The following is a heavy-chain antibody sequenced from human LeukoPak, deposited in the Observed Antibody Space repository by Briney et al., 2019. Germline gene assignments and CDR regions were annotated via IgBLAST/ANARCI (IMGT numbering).Heavy chain of an antibody. CDR3: ARVQLRYFDWSPSEFDY. V-gene: IGHV1-18*01. CDR2: ISAYNGNT. J-gene: IGHJ4*02. Sequence: GASVKVSCKASGYTFTSYGISWVRQAPGQGLEWMGWISAYNGNTNYAQKLQGRVTVTTDTSTSTAYMELRSLRSDDTAVYYCARVQLRYFDWSPSEFDYWGQGTLVTVSS. CDR1: GYTFTSYG. D-gene: IGHD3-9*01.